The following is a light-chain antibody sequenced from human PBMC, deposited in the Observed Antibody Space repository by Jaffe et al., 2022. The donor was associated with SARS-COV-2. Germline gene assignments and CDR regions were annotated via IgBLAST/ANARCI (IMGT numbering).Light chain of an antibody. J-gene: IGKJ2*01. CDR3: QQYENLPYT. CDR1: QGISSH. CDR2: DAS. V-gene: IGKV1-33*01. Sequence: DIQMTQSPSSLSASVGDRITITCQASQGISSHLNWYQQKPGKAPKFLIHDASNLETGVPSRFSGSGSGTDFNFTISSLQPEDIATYYCQQYENLPYTFGQGTKLEIK.